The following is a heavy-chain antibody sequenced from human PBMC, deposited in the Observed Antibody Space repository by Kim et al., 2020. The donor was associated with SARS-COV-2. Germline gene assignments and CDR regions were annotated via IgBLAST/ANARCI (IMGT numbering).Heavy chain of an antibody. Sequence: GESLKISCRDSGSKFNNYWIAWVRQKPGKGLEWMGIIYPGDSDTRYSPSFQGQVTISADKSVSNAYLQWSSLKASDTAMYYCARHPGGGNRFFDPWGQGT. CDR3: ARHPGGGNRFFDP. V-gene: IGHV5-51*01. J-gene: IGHJ5*02. D-gene: IGHD3-3*01. CDR2: IYPGDSDT. CDR1: GSKFNNYW.